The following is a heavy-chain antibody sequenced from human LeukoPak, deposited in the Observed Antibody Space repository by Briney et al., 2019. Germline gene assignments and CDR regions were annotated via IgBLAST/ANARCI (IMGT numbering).Heavy chain of an antibody. D-gene: IGHD3-22*01. CDR1: GFTFDDYA. V-gene: IGHV3-43*02. J-gene: IGHJ4*02. CDR3: AGNNHYDSSYTPGRFDY. Sequence: PGGSLRLSCAASGFTFDDYAMHWVRQAPGKGLEWVSLISGDGGSTYYADSVKGRFTISRDNSKHSLYLQMNSLRTEDTALYYCAGNNHYDSSYTPGRFDYWGQGTLVTVSS. CDR2: ISGDGGST.